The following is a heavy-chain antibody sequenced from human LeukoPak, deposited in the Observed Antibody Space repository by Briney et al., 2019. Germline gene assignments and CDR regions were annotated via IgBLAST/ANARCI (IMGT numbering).Heavy chain of an antibody. J-gene: IGHJ4*02. V-gene: IGHV3-30*02. CDR1: GFTFSSYG. D-gene: IGHD3-22*01. CDR2: IWYDGSKA. CDR3: AKDDLRNYNSRGCFDY. Sequence: PGGSLRLSCAASGFTFSSYGIHWVRQAPGKGLEWVAVIWYDGSKAYYADSVKGRFTISRDNSKNTLYLQMNSLRGEDSALYYCAKDDLRNYNSRGCFDYWGQGTLVTVSS.